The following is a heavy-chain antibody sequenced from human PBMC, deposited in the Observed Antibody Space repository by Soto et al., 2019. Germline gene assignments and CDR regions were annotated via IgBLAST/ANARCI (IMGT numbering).Heavy chain of an antibody. CDR1: GGTFSSYA. Sequence: QVQLVQSGAEVKKPGSSVKVSCKASGGTFSSYAISWVRQAPGQGLEWMGGIIPIFGTANYAQKFQGRVTITAEEATSTAYMELSSLRSEDTAVYYCAGGRVWIQLSGPSYYFDYWGQGTLVTVSS. V-gene: IGHV1-69*01. CDR2: IIPIFGTA. J-gene: IGHJ4*02. CDR3: AGGRVWIQLSGPSYYFDY. D-gene: IGHD5-18*01.